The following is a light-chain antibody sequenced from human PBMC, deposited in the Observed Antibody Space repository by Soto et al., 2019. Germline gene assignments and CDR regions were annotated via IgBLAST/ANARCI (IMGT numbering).Light chain of an antibody. J-gene: IGKJ1*01. CDR1: QSVSSN. V-gene: IGKV3-15*01. CDR2: GTS. CDR3: HQYNFWPT. Sequence: EIVITQSPATLSVSPGERATLSCRASQSVSSNLAWYQQKPGQSPGLLIYGTSTRATGIPARFSGSGSGTEFTLTISXLQSEDFAVYYCHQYNFWPTFGQGTKVDIK.